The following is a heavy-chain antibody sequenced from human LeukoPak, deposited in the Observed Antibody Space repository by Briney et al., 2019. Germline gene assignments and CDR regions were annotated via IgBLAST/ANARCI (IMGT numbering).Heavy chain of an antibody. CDR2: IKSKTDGGTT. CDR1: GFTFSNAW. J-gene: IGHJ4*02. CDR3: TTVAPDCSSTSCYYLDY. V-gene: IGHV3-15*01. D-gene: IGHD2-2*01. Sequence: GGSLRLSCAASGFTFSNAWMSWVRQAPGKGLEWVCRIKSKTDGGTTDYAAPVKGSFTISRDDSKNTLYLQMNSLKTEDTAVYYCTTVAPDCSSTSCYYLDYWGQGTLVTVSS.